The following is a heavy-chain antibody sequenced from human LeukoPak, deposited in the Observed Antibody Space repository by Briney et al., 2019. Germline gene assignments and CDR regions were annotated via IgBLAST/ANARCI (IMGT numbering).Heavy chain of an antibody. D-gene: IGHD2-2*02. CDR3: ARDNVVVPAAIGGPLDY. J-gene: IGHJ4*02. V-gene: IGHV1-2*02. Sequence: ASVKVSCKASGYTFTGYYMHWVRQAPGQGLEWMGWINPNSGGTNYAQKFQGRVTMTRDTSISTAYMELRSLRSDDTAVYYCARDNVVVPAAIGGPLDYWGQGTLVTVSS. CDR1: GYTFTGYY. CDR2: INPNSGGT.